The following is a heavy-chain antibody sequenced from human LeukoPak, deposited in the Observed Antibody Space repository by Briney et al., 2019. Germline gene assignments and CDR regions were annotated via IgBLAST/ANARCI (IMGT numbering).Heavy chain of an antibody. D-gene: IGHD1-1*01. CDR1: GFTFSSYA. CDR3: ARGATTGRGAFDI. CDR2: ISYDGNNK. V-gene: IGHV3-30-3*01. J-gene: IGHJ3*02. Sequence: GRSLRLSCAASGFTFSSYAMHWVRQAPGKGLEWVAVISYDGNNKYHADSVKGRFTISRDNSKNTLYLQMNSLRAEDTAVYYCARGATTGRGAFDIWGQGTMVTVSS.